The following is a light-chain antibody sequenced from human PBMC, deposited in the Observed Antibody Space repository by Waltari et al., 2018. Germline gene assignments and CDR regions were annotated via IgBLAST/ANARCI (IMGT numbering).Light chain of an antibody. CDR1: QSINNN. Sequence: EIVMPQSPATLSVSPGERATLSCRASQSINNNLAWYRQKPGQAPSLVIYGASFRATGIPARISGSGSGTEFTLTISTLQSEAFAVYYCHKYEHRPTNTLVQGNKLQTK. V-gene: IGKV3-15*01. CDR3: HKYEHRPTNT. CDR2: GAS. J-gene: IGKJ2*01.